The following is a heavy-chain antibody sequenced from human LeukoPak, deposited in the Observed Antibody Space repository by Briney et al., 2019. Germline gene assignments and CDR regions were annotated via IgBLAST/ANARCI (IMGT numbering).Heavy chain of an antibody. Sequence: GGSLRLSCAASGFTFSNAWMSWVRQAPGKGLEWVAGISIGGGGTYYADSVKGRFTISRDNSKNTVYLQMNSLRVDDTAVYYCAKFSSRVAYQFDYWGQGTLVTVSS. D-gene: IGHD2-2*01. CDR1: GFTFSNAW. CDR3: AKFSSRVAYQFDY. J-gene: IGHJ4*02. CDR2: ISIGGGGT. V-gene: IGHV3-23*01.